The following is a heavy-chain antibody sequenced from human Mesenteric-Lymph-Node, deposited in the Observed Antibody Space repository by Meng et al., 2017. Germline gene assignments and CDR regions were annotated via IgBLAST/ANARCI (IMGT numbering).Heavy chain of an antibody. CDR3: ARDMTYSSSWYFDY. V-gene: IGHV4-61*01. CDR2: IYYSGST. D-gene: IGHD6-13*01. Sequence: SETLSLTCTVSGGSVSSGSYYWSWIRQPPGKGLEWIGYIYYSGSTNYNPSLKSRVTISVDTSKNQFSLKLSSVTAADTAVYYCARDMTYSSSWYFDYWGQGTLVTVSS. CDR1: GGSVSSGSYY. J-gene: IGHJ4*02.